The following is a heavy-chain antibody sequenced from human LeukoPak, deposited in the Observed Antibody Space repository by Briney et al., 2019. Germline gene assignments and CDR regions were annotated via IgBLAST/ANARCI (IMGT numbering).Heavy chain of an antibody. D-gene: IGHD7-27*01. CDR1: GGYISGYY. Sequence: SETLSLTCTVSGGYISGYYWTWLRQPPGKGLEWIGYIYYTGSTSYNPSLKSRVTISADTSKNQFSLNLSSVTAADTAVYYCASRKLGNDYWGQGTLVTVSS. J-gene: IGHJ4*02. CDR2: IYYTGST. CDR3: ASRKLGNDY. V-gene: IGHV4-59*01.